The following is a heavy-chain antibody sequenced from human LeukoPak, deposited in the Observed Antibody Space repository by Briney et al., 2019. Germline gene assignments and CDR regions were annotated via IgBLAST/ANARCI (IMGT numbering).Heavy chain of an antibody. CDR1: GFTFSSYG. CDR3: AKGMDYYYYYMDV. V-gene: IGHV3-30*02. J-gene: IGHJ6*03. Sequence: GGSLRLSCAASGFTFSSYGMHWVRQAPGKGLEWVAFIRYDGSNKYYADSVKGRFTISRDNSKNTLYLQMNSLRAEDTAVYYCAKGMDYYYYYMDVWGKGTTVTVSS. CDR2: IRYDGSNK. D-gene: IGHD2-8*01.